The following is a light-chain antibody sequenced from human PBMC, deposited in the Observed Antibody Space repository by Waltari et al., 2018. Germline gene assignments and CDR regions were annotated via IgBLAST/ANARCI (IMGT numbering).Light chain of an antibody. CDR3: QQRRSWPLT. CDR1: QSVSSY. CDR2: DAS. Sequence: EIVLTQSPATLSLSPGEGATLSCWASQSVSSYLAWYQQKPGQAPRLLIYDASNRATGIPARFSGSGSGTDFTLTISSLEPEDFVVYYCQQRRSWPLTFGGGTKVEIK. V-gene: IGKV3-11*01. J-gene: IGKJ4*01.